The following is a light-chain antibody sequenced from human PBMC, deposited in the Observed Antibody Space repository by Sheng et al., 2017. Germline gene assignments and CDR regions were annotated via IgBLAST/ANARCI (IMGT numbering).Light chain of an antibody. CDR2: GAS. CDR1: QSVSSSH. J-gene: IGKJ1*01. Sequence: EIVLTQSPGTLSLSPGDRATLSCRASQSVSSSHLAWYQQKPGQAPRLLIYGASRRATGIPDRFSGSGSGTDFTLTISRLEPEDFAVYYCQQYGSSPKTFGQGTKVEIK. V-gene: IGKV3-20*01. CDR3: QQYGSSPKT.